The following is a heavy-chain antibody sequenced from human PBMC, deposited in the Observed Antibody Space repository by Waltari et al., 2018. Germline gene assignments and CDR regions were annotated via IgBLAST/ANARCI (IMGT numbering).Heavy chain of an antibody. J-gene: IGHJ4*02. Sequence: QVQLQQWGAGLLKPSETLSLTCAVYGGSFSGYYWSWIRQPPGKGLEWIGEINHSGSTNYNPSLKSRVTISVDTSKNQFSLKLSSVTAADTAVYYCARGSKQYRWVIVPLFDYWGQGTLVTVSS. V-gene: IGHV4-34*01. CDR2: INHSGST. CDR1: GGSFSGYY. CDR3: ARGSKQYRWVIVPLFDY. D-gene: IGHD3-16*02.